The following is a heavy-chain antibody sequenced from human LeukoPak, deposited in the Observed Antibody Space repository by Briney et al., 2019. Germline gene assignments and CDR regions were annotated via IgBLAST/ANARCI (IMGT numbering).Heavy chain of an antibody. CDR2: IRYDGSNK. V-gene: IGHV3-30*02. CDR1: GFTFSSYG. CDR3: ARDFLWFGESYDAFDI. J-gene: IGHJ3*02. D-gene: IGHD3-10*01. Sequence: GGSLRLSCAASGFTFSSYGMHWVRQAPGRGLEWVAFIRYDGSNKYYADSVKGRFTISRDNSKNTLYLQMNSLRAEDTAVYYCARDFLWFGESYDAFDIWGQGTMVTVSS.